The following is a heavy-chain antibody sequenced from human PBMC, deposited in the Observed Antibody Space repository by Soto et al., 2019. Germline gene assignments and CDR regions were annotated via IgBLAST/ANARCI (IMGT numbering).Heavy chain of an antibody. CDR3: ARARYSSSWYHGGGDYYYMDV. CDR2: FDPEDGET. Sequence: ASVKVSCKVSGYTLTELSMHWVRQAPGKGLEWMGGFDPEDGETIYAQKFQGRVTMTRNTSISTAYMELSSLRSEDTAVYYCARARYSSSWYHGGGDYYYMDVWGKGTTVTVSS. V-gene: IGHV1-24*01. D-gene: IGHD6-13*01. CDR1: GYTLTELS. J-gene: IGHJ6*03.